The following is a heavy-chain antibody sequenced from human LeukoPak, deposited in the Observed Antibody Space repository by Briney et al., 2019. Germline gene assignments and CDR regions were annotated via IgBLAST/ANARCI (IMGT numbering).Heavy chain of an antibody. CDR2: INHSGST. J-gene: IGHJ4*02. Sequence: SETLSLTCAVYGGSFSGYYWSWIRQPPGKGLEWIGEINHSGSTNYNPSLKSRVTISVDTSKNQFSLKLSSVTAADTAVYYCARGVRWIPSYFDYWGQGTLVTVSS. D-gene: IGHD5-18*01. CDR1: GGSFSGYY. CDR3: ARGVRWIPSYFDY. V-gene: IGHV4-34*01.